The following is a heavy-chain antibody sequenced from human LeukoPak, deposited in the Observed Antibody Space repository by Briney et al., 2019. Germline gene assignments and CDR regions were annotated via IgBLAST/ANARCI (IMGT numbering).Heavy chain of an antibody. D-gene: IGHD7-27*01. J-gene: IGHJ6*02. CDR2: IYSGGST. CDR1: GFIFSANY. V-gene: IGHV3-53*01. CDR3: ARGLGMGDYYYYGMDV. Sequence: GGSRRLSWAAPGFIFSANYMSWVRQAPGRGLEWVSVIYSGGSTYYADSVKGRFTISRDSSKNTLYLQMNSLRAGDTAVYYCARGLGMGDYYYYGMDVWGQGTTVTVSS.